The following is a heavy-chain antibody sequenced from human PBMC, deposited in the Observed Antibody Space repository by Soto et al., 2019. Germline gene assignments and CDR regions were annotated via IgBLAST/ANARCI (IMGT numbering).Heavy chain of an antibody. CDR1: GFTFSSYA. J-gene: IGHJ5*02. CDR3: ARVGQLGNWFDP. Sequence: GGSLRLSCAASGFTFSSYAMSWVRQAPGKGLEWVSAISGSGGSTYYADSVKGRFTISRDNSKNTLYLQMNSLRAEDTAVYYCARVGQLGNWFDPWGQGTLVTVSS. CDR2: ISGSGGST. V-gene: IGHV3-23*01. D-gene: IGHD6-6*01.